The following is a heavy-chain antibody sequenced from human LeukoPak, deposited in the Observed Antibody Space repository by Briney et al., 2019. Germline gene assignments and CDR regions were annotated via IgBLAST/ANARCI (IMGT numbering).Heavy chain of an antibody. Sequence: PGGSLRLSCAASGFSFSSYTMNWVRQAPGKGLEWISYISSNGRTIYYADSVKGRFTISRDNARKSVYLQMNSLRAEDTAIYYCARTQQWLLLGFDPWGQGTLVTVSS. CDR3: ARTQQWLLLGFDP. V-gene: IGHV3-48*04. CDR2: ISSNGRTI. D-gene: IGHD6-19*01. CDR1: GFSFSSYT. J-gene: IGHJ5*02.